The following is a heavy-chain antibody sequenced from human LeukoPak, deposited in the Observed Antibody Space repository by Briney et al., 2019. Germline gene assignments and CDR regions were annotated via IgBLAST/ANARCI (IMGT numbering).Heavy chain of an antibody. CDR3: ARDGGDSSPLDY. V-gene: IGHV1-8*03. CDR2: MNPNSGNT. Sequence: ASVKVSCKASGYTFTSYDINWVRQATGQGLEWMGWMNPNSGNTGYAQKFQGRVTITRNTSISTAYMELSSLRSEDTAVYYCARDGGDSSPLDYWGQGTLVTVSS. D-gene: IGHD6-13*01. CDR1: GYTFTSYD. J-gene: IGHJ4*02.